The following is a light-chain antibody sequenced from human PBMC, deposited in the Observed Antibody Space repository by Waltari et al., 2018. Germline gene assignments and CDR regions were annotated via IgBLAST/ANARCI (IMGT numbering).Light chain of an antibody. J-gene: IGKJ4*01. CDR1: QSVGTY. CDR2: ATS. V-gene: IGKV3-11*01. CDR3: QQRRNWPLT. Sequence: EIVLIQSPAILSFSPGERATLSCRASQSVGTYLAWYQQRPGQSPRLLIYATSYRATGIPARFSGSGSETDFTLTISSLQPEDFAVYYCQQRRNWPLTFGGGTRVQI.